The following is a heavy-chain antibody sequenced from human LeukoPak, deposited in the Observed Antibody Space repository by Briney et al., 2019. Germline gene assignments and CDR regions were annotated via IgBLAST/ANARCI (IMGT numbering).Heavy chain of an antibody. CDR2: IRYDGSRK. CDR3: ARELTATIYNWFDP. V-gene: IGHV3-30*02. D-gene: IGHD5-12*01. Sequence: PGGSLRLSCAASGFIFSSYGMHWVRQAPDKGLEWVAFIRYDGSRKYYADSVKGRFTISRDNAKDSLYLQMNSLRAEDTAVYYCARELTATIYNWFDPWGQGTLVTVSS. J-gene: IGHJ5*02. CDR1: GFIFSSYG.